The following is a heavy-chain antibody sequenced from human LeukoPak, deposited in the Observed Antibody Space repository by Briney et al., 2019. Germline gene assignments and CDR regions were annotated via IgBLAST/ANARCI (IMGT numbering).Heavy chain of an antibody. CDR1: GGTFSSYA. CDR3: ARERSSGYYDYYYYMDV. V-gene: IGHV1-69*05. Sequence: GASVKVSCKASGGTFSSYAISWVRQAPGQGLEWMGGIIPIFGTANYAQKFQGRVTITTDESTSTAYMELSSLRSEDTAMYYCARERSSGYYDYYYYMDVWGKGTTVTVSS. CDR2: IIPIFGTA. D-gene: IGHD3-22*01. J-gene: IGHJ6*03.